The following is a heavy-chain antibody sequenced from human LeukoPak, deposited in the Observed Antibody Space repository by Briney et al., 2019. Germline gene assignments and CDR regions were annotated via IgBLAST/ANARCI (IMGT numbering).Heavy chain of an antibody. CDR3: ARLAAAGNYFDY. CDR2: INPSSGNT. CDR1: GYTFTSYY. J-gene: IGHJ4*02. V-gene: IGHV1-46*01. D-gene: IGHD6-13*01. Sequence: ASVKVSCKASGYTFTSYYMHWVRQAPGQGLEWMGIINPSSGNTSYAQKFQGRVTMTRDISTSTVYMGLSSLRSEDTAVYYCARLAAAGNYFDYWGQGTLVTVSS.